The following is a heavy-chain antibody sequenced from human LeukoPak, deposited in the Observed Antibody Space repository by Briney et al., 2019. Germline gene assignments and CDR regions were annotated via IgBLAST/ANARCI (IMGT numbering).Heavy chain of an antibody. J-gene: IGHJ3*02. CDR1: GFTFSIYA. V-gene: IGHV3-30*04. D-gene: IGHD6-19*01. CDR2: ISYDGTNK. Sequence: GGSLRLSCAASGFTFSIYAMDWVRQAPGKGLAWVASISYDGTNKYYADSVKGRFTTSRDDSKNTLYLQMNSLRTEDKAVYYCATSISVAENAFDIWGQGTMVTVSS. CDR3: ATSISVAENAFDI.